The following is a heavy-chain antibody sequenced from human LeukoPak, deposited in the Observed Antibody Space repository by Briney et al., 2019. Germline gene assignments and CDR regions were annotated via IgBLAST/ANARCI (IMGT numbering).Heavy chain of an antibody. J-gene: IGHJ3*02. CDR2: IYSGGST. CDR1: GFTVSSNY. D-gene: IGHD5-12*01. V-gene: IGHV3-53*01. Sequence: PGGSLRLSCAASGFTVSSNYMSWVRQAPGKGLEWVSVIYSGGSTYYADSVKGRFTISRDSSKNTLYLQMNSLRAEDTAVYYCARALMVATRYAFDIWGQGTMVTVSS. CDR3: ARALMVATRYAFDI.